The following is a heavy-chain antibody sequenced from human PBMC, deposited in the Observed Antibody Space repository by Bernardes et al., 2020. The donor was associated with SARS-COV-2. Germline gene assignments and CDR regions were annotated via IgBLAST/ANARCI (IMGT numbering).Heavy chain of an antibody. CDR2: IYSGGST. D-gene: IGHD3-3*01. Sequence: GGSLRLSRAASGFTVSSNYMSWVRQAPGKGLEWVSVIYSGGSTYYADSVKGRFTISRDNSKNTLYLQMNSLRAEDTAVYYCARGLTIFGPHRDVWGQGTMVTVSS. V-gene: IGHV3-53*01. CDR1: GFTVSSNY. CDR3: ARGLTIFGPHRDV. J-gene: IGHJ3*01.